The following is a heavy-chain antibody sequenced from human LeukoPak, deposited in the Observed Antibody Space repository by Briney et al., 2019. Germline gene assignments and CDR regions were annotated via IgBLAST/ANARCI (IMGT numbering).Heavy chain of an antibody. CDR3: ARGNAATRYYFDY. D-gene: IGHD5-12*01. Sequence: SETLSLTCAVYGGSFSGYYWSWIRQPPGKGLEYIGESNHSGSTNYNPSLKSRVTISVDTSKNQFSLKLSSVTAADTAVYYCARGNAATRYYFDYWGQGTLVTVSS. V-gene: IGHV4-34*01. J-gene: IGHJ4*02. CDR2: SNHSGST. CDR1: GGSFSGYY.